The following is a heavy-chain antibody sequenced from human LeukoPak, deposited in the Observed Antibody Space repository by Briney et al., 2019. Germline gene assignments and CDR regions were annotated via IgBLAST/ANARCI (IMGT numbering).Heavy chain of an antibody. V-gene: IGHV3-23*01. CDR2: IGANGAT. D-gene: IGHD1-26*01. CDR3: AKRGPGPLPGSYDH. CDR1: GFTFNDYA. J-gene: IGHJ4*02. Sequence: GGSLRLSCVVSGFTFNDYAMNWVRQAPGEGLEWVSAIGANGATFYKDSVEGRFTISRDRANNAVYLQMNSLRAEDSATYYCAKRGPGPLPGSYDHWGQGTLVTVSS.